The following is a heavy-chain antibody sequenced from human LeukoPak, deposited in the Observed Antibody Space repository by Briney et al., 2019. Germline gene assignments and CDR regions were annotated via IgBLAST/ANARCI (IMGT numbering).Heavy chain of an antibody. CDR1: GYTLNTYG. D-gene: IGHD5-24*01. Sequence: ASVKVSCKAAGYTLNTYGISWVRQAPGQGLEWMGWIGTENAYTIYAEKFQGRVTLTTDTSTTTVHMELRSLRSDDTAVYYCARDRERGFDNWGQESLVTVSS. CDR3: ARDRERGFDN. CDR2: IGTENAYT. J-gene: IGHJ4*02. V-gene: IGHV1-18*01.